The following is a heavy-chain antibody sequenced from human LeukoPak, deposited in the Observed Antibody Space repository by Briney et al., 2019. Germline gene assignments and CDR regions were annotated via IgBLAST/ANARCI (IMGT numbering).Heavy chain of an antibody. CDR1: GFTFSSYA. CDR2: ISYDGGDN. V-gene: IGHV3-30*04. D-gene: IGHD3-10*01. J-gene: IGHJ6*02. CDR3: ARVRVRAVIITYYYGMDV. Sequence: GRSLRLSCAASGFTFSSYAMHWVRQAPGKGLQWVAVISYDGGDNYYANSVKGRFTISRDNSKNTLYLQMNSLRPDDTAVYYCARVRVRAVIITYYYGMDVWGQGTTVTVSS.